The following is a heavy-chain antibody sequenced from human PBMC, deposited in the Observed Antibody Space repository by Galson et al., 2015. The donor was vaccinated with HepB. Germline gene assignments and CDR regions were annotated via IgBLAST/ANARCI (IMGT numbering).Heavy chain of an antibody. CDR1: GYTFANYD. CDR3: AGGRPCSSTSCFPFDAFHI. V-gene: IGHV1-8*01. CDR2: MNPNSGTT. Sequence: SVKVSCKASGYTFANYDINWVRQATGQGLEWMGWMNPNSGTTGYAQKFQGRLTMTRSTSISTAYMELSSLRSEDTAVYYCAGGRPCSSTSCFPFDAFHIWGQGTVVTVSS. D-gene: IGHD2-2*01. J-gene: IGHJ3*02.